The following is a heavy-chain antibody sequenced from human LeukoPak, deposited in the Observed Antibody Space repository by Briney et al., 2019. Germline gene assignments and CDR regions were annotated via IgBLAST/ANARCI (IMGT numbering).Heavy chain of an antibody. CDR3: ARVPPQSSSWFFGL. Sequence: NPSETLSLTCTVSSGSIGSYYWSWIRQPPGKGLEWMGYIYYSGSTNYNPSLKSRVTISVDTSKNQFSLKLSSVTAADTAVYYCARVPPQSSSWFFGLWGRGTLVTVSS. CDR2: IYYSGST. D-gene: IGHD6-13*01. V-gene: IGHV4-59*01. J-gene: IGHJ2*01. CDR1: SGSIGSYY.